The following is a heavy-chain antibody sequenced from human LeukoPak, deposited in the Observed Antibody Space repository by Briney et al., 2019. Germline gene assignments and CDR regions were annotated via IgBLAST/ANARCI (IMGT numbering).Heavy chain of an antibody. CDR1: GGSVNSGNYY. D-gene: IGHD1-26*01. CDR2: IYTSGST. V-gene: IGHV4-61*02. J-gene: IGHJ4*02. CDR3: TRGGELMNF. Sequence: SETLSLTCTVSGGSVNSGNYYWTWIRQPAGKRLEWIGLIYTSGSTNYNPSLKSRVTISIDASKNQFSLRLTSVTAADTAVYYCTRGGELMNFWGQGTLVTVSS.